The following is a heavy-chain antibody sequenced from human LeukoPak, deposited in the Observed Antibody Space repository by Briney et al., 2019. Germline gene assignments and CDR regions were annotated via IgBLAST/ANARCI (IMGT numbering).Heavy chain of an antibody. Sequence: PSETLSLTCTVSGGSISSYYWNWIRQPPGKGLEWIGYIYYSGSTNYNPSLKSRVTISVDTSKNQFSLKLSSVTAADTAVYYCARVFPSAMVRGVDVGWFDPWGQGTLVTVSS. CDR3: ARVFPSAMVRGVDVGWFDP. V-gene: IGHV4-59*01. CDR2: IYYSGST. CDR1: GGSISSYY. J-gene: IGHJ5*02. D-gene: IGHD3-10*01.